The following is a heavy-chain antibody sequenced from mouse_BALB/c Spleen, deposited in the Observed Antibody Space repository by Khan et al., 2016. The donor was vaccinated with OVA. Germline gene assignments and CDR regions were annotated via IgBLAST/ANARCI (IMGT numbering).Heavy chain of an antibody. D-gene: IGHD1-2*01. Sequence: QMQLEESGPGLVEPSQSLSITCTVSGFSLTSYGVSWVRQHPGKGLEWRGVIWGDGSTNYHSDFISRLSISKDNSKRQVFLKLNSLQTDDTATYSCVAFPASYSALHSWGHGSSVTFSS. V-gene: IGHV2-3*01. CDR1: GFSLTSYG. CDR3: VAFPASYSALHS. J-gene: IGHJ4*01. CDR2: IWGDGST.